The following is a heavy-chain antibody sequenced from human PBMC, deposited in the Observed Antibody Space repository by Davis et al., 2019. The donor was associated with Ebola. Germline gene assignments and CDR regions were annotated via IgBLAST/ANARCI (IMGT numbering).Heavy chain of an antibody. D-gene: IGHD4-17*01. V-gene: IGHV3-73*01. CDR1: GFTFSGSA. J-gene: IGHJ4*02. CDR3: TISTPSTVTTDY. CDR2: IRSKANRYTT. Sequence: GESLKISCAASGFTFSGSAMHWVRQASGKGLEWVGRIRSKANRYTTAYAASVKGRFTIYRDDSKHTAYLQMNSLKTEDTAVYYCTISTPSTVTTDYWSQGTLVTVSS.